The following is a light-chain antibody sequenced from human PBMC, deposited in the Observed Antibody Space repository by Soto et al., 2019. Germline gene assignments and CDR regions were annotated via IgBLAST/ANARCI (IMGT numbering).Light chain of an antibody. V-gene: IGLV7-46*01. CDR2: DTS. J-gene: IGLJ3*02. CDR1: SGAVTSGHF. Sequence: QTVVTQEPSLTVSPGGTVTLTCGSSSGAVTSGHFPYWFQQRPGQAPRTLIYDTSNKHSWTPARFSGSLLGGKAALTLSGAQPEDESDYYCLLSYSGARVFGGGTEPTVL. CDR3: LLSYSGARV.